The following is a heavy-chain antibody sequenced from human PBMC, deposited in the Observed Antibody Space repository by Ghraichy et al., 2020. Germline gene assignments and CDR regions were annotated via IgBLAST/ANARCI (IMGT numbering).Heavy chain of an antibody. CDR2: ITYRSTTT. V-gene: IGHV3-23*01. CDR3: AILNLNYYDASGYDY. CDR1: GFTFRSYA. Sequence: ESLNISCAGSGFTFRSYALSWVRQAPGKGLEWVSSITYRSTTTYYAASVKGRFTISRDDSKNTLYLQMNSLKAEDTAVYYCAILNLNYYDASGYDYWGQGTLVTVSS. J-gene: IGHJ4*02. D-gene: IGHD3-22*01.